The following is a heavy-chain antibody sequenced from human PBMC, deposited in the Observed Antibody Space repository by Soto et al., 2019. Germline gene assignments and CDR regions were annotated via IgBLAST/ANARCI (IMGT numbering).Heavy chain of an antibody. J-gene: IGHJ3*02. D-gene: IGHD3-3*01. V-gene: IGHV3-30*03. CDR2: ISYDGSNK. Sequence: QVQLVESGGGVVQPGRSLRLSCAASGFTFSSYGMHWVRQAPGKGLEWVAVISYDGSNKYYADSVKGRFTISRDNSKNTLNLQMNSLRAEDTAVYYCAVYEDAFDIWGQGTMVTVSS. CDR3: AVYEDAFDI. CDR1: GFTFSSYG.